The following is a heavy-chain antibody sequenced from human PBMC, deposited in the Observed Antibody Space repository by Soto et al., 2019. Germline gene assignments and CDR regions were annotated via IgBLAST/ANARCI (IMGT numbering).Heavy chain of an antibody. V-gene: IGHV3-53*01. D-gene: IGHD6-13*01. Sequence: GGSLRLSCAASGFSVSSHYMSWVRQAPGKGLEWVSIIYSGSRTYYAESVKGRFTISRDIPNNRLYLQMNYLRAEDTAVYYCARDPYSSTWYDPAGGDWGQGTLVTVPS. J-gene: IGHJ4*02. CDR3: ARDPYSSTWYDPAGGD. CDR2: IYSGSRT. CDR1: GFSVSSHY.